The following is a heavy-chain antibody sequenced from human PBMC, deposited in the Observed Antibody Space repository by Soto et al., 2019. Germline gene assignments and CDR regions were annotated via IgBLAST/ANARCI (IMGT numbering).Heavy chain of an antibody. Sequence: QVQLLQSGAEVKKPGASVKVSCKTSGYTFTGYYIHWVRQAPGQGLEWMALINPNSGDTNYGHKFQGRVTLTRDTSINTVSMEVTSLRFDDKAVYYCAVAGLPFEYWGQGTLVTVLS. CDR2: INPNSGDT. CDR1: GYTFTGYY. V-gene: IGHV1-2*02. CDR3: AVAGLPFEY. D-gene: IGHD6-19*01. J-gene: IGHJ4*02.